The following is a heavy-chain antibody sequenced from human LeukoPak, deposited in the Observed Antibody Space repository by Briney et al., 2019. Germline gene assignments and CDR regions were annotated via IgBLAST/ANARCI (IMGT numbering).Heavy chain of an antibody. V-gene: IGHV1-18*01. J-gene: IGHJ5*02. Sequence: ASVKVSCKASGYTFTSYGLTWVRQAPGQGLEWMGWISAYNGNTKIAQKLQGRVTMTTDTSTSTAYMELRSLRSDDTAVYYCARVTGDNWFDPWGQGTLVTVSS. D-gene: IGHD1-26*01. CDR2: ISAYNGNT. CDR3: ARVTGDNWFDP. CDR1: GYTFTSYG.